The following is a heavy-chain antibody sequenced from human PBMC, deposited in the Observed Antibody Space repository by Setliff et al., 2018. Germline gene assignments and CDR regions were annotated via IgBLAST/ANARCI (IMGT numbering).Heavy chain of an antibody. D-gene: IGHD6-19*01. CDR3: ARTRGSSGWLNWFDP. CDR1: GGSISSGSYY. V-gene: IGHV4-61*02. J-gene: IGHJ5*02. CDR2: IYTSGST. Sequence: PSETLSLTCTASGGSISSGSYYWSWIRQPAGKGLEWIGRIYTSGSTNYNPSLKSRVTISVDTSKNQFSLKLSSVTAAGTAAYYCARTRGSSGWLNWFDPWGQGTLVTVSS.